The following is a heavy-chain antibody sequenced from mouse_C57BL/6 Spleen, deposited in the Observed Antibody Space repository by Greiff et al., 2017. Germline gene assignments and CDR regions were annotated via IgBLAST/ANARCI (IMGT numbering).Heavy chain of an antibody. CDR2: ISSGGSYT. J-gene: IGHJ4*01. Sequence: EVQLVESGGDLVKPGGSLKLSCAASGFTFSSYGMSWVRQTPDKRLEWVATISSGGSYTYYPDSVKGRFTISRDNAKNTLYLQMSSLKSEDTAMYYCARQLIYYGNYVNYAMDYWGQGTSVIVSS. CDR3: ARQLIYYGNYVNYAMDY. D-gene: IGHD2-1*01. CDR1: GFTFSSYG. V-gene: IGHV5-6*01.